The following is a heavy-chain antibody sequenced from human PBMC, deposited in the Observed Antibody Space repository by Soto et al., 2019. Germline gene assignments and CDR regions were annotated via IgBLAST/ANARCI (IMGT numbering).Heavy chain of an antibody. CDR1: GGSFSGYY. J-gene: IGHJ4*02. CDR3: ARRARGDYDFWSGYYKGPFDY. Sequence: QVQLQQWGAGLLKPSETLSLTCAVYGGSFSGYYWSWIRQPPGKGLEWIGEINHSGSTNYDPSLKRRVTIAVDTSKHQFSLKLSSVTAADTAVYYCARRARGDYDFWSGYYKGPFDYWGQGTLVTVSS. CDR2: INHSGST. D-gene: IGHD3-3*01. V-gene: IGHV4-34*01.